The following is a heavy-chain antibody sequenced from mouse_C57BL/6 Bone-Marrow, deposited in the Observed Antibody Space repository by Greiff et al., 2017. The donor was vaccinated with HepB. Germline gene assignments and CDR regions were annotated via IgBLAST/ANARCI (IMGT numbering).Heavy chain of an antibody. CDR3: ASDYGSRKYFDV. J-gene: IGHJ1*03. V-gene: IGHV1-50*01. CDR1: GYTFTSYW. CDR2: IDPSDSYT. Sequence: VQLQQPGAELVKPGASVKLSCKASGYTFTSYWMQWVKQRPGQGLEWIGEIDPSDSYTNYNQKFKGKATLTVDTSSSTAYMQLSSLTSEDSAVYYCASDYGSRKYFDVWGTGTTVTVSS. D-gene: IGHD1-1*01.